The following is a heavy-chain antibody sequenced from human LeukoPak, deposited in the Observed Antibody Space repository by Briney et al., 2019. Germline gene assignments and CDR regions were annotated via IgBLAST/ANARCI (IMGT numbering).Heavy chain of an antibody. J-gene: IGHJ6*02. CDR1: GDTFTNYD. CDR2: MNPNSGNT. V-gene: IGHV1-8*01. D-gene: IGHD2-2*02. CDR3: ARAPSRYCTSTGCYSLVFGMDV. Sequence: ASVKVSCKASGDTFTNYDINWVRQATGQGLEWMCWMNPNSGNTGYAQTCQGRVTITMNTSITTAYIELSSLRSEDTAVYYCARAPSRYCTSTGCYSLVFGMDVWGQGTTVIVSS.